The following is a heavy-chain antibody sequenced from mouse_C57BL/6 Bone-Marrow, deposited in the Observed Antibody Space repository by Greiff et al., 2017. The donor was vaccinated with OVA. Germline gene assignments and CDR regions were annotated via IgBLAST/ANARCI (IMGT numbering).Heavy chain of an antibody. CDR1: GYTFTSYW. CDR2: IDPSDSYT. D-gene: IGHD2-4*01. CDR3: TVGLYYDYEGLAY. Sequence: QVQLQQPGAELVMPGASVKLSCKASGYTFTSYWMHWVKQRPGQGLEWIGEIDPSDSYTNYNQKFKGKSTLTVDKSSSTAYMQLSSLTSEDSAVYYCTVGLYYDYEGLAYWGQGTLVTVSA. J-gene: IGHJ3*01. V-gene: IGHV1-69*01.